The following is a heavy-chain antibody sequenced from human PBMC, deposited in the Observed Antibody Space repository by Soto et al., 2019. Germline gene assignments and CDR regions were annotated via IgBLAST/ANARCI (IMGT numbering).Heavy chain of an antibody. CDR1: GGSFSGFY. D-gene: IGHD6-19*01. Sequence: PSETLSLTCAVYGGSFSGFYWSWIRQPPGKGLEWIGEINHSGSTNYSPSLKSRVTISVDTSKNQFSLKLSSVTAADTAVYYCARQMQQWLIDYWGQGTLVTVSS. V-gene: IGHV4-34*01. CDR2: INHSGST. CDR3: ARQMQQWLIDY. J-gene: IGHJ4*02.